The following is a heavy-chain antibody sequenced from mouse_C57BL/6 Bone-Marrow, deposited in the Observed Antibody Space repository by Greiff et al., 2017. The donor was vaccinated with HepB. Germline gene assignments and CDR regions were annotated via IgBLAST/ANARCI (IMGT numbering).Heavy chain of an antibody. J-gene: IGHJ1*03. CDR3: ARENVITTVVATGYFDV. Sequence: VKLMESDAELVKPGASVKISCKVSGYTFTDHTIHWMKQRPEQGLEWIGYIYPRDGSTKYNEKFKGKATLTADKSSSTAYMQLNSLTSEDSAVYFCARENVITTVVATGYFDVWGTGTTVTVSS. V-gene: IGHV1-78*01. D-gene: IGHD1-1*01. CDR1: GYTFTDHT. CDR2: IYPRDGST.